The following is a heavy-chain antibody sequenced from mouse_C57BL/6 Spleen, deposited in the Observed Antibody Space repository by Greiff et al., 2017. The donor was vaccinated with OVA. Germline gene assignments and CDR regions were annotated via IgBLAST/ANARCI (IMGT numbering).Heavy chain of an antibody. J-gene: IGHJ4*01. V-gene: IGHV1-81*01. D-gene: IGHD1-1*01. Sequence: QVQLKESGAELARPGASVKLSCKASGYTFTSYGISWVKQRTGQGLEWIGEIYPRSGNTYYNEKFKGKATLTADKSSSTAYMELRSLTSGDSAVYFCARGITTVVASSYAMDYWGQGTSVTVSS. CDR1: GYTFTSYG. CDR3: ARGITTVVASSYAMDY. CDR2: IYPRSGNT.